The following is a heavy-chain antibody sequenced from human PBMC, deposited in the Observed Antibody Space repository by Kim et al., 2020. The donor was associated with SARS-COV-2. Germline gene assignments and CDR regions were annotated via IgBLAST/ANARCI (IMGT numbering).Heavy chain of an antibody. CDR2: INHSGST. Sequence: SETLSLTCAVFGGSFSGYYWSWIRQPPGKGLEWIGEINHSGSTNYNPSLKSRVTISVDTSKTQFSLKLSSVTAADTAVYYCASRDTAMVRIYYYGLDVWGQGTTVTVSS. J-gene: IGHJ6*02. CDR3: ASRDTAMVRIYYYGLDV. V-gene: IGHV4-34*01. D-gene: IGHD5-18*01. CDR1: GGSFSGYY.